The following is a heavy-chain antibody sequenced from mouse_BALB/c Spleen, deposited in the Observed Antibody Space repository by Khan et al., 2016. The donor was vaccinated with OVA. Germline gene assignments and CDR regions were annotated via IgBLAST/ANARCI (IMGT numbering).Heavy chain of an antibody. V-gene: IGHV5-4*02. J-gene: IGHJ3*01. CDR2: ISDGGTST. Sequence: EVELVESGGGLVKPGGSLKLSCAATGFTFSDYYMYWVSQTPEKRLEWVATISDGGTSTYYPDSLKGQFTITRDNAKNSLYLQMSSLKSDDTASFFCVRAGYGDFAYWGQGTLVTVSA. D-gene: IGHD2-13*01. CDR3: VRAGYGDFAY. CDR1: GFTFSDYY.